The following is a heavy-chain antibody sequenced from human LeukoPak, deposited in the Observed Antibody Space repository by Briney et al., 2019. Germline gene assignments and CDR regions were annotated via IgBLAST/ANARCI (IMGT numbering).Heavy chain of an antibody. D-gene: IGHD6-19*01. J-gene: IGHJ6*02. CDR1: GYTFTSYD. Sequence: PRASVKVSCKASGYTFTSYDINWVRQATGQGLEWMGWMNPNSGNTGYAQKFQGRVTMTRNTSISTAYMELSSLRSEDTAVYYCARADPLYSSGWGYYYYCGMDVWGQGTTVTVSS. V-gene: IGHV1-8*01. CDR3: ARADPLYSSGWGYYYYCGMDV. CDR2: MNPNSGNT.